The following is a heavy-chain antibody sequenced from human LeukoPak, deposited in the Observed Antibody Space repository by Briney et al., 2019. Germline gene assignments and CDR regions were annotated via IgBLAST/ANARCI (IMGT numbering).Heavy chain of an antibody. CDR1: GFTFSSYA. V-gene: IGHV3-23*01. Sequence: GSLLLSCAASGFTFSSYAMNWVRQAPGKGLEWVSGITGTGDSTYYADSVKGRFTISRDNSKKTLYLQMNSLRAEDTAVYHCANSGSSSGTGSAGYWGRGTLVTVPS. J-gene: IGHJ4*02. CDR3: ANSGSSSGTGSAGY. CDR2: ITGTGDST. D-gene: IGHD1-26*01.